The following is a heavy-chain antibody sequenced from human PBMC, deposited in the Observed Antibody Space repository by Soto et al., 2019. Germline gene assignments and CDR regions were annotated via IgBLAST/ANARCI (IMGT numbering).Heavy chain of an antibody. D-gene: IGHD3-22*01. V-gene: IGHV1-69*01. CDR1: GGTVSSYA. Sequence: QVHLVQSGAEVKKPGSSVKVSCKASGGTVSSYAITWVRQAPGKGLEWMGVFIPIFVSAHYAQKFQGRVTITADESTSTAYRELSGLRSEDTAIYDGARDLSADSTGFRGYDLWGQGTLVTVSS. CDR2: FIPIFVSA. J-gene: IGHJ4*02. CDR3: ARDLSADSTGFRGYDL.